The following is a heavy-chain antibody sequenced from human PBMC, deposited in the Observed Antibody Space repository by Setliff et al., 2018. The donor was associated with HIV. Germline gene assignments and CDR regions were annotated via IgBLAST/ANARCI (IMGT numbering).Heavy chain of an antibody. D-gene: IGHD4-17*01. V-gene: IGHV1-2*02. CDR1: GYTFTGYY. CDR2: INPKSGGT. Sequence: ASVKVSCKASGYTFTGYYMHWVRQAPGQGLEWMGWINPKSGGTKYAQKFQARVTVTRDTSISTAYMELSRLRSDDTAVYYCARGASSYDYGDYRVLVYWGQGSLVTVSS. CDR3: ARGASSYDYGDYRVLVY. J-gene: IGHJ4*02.